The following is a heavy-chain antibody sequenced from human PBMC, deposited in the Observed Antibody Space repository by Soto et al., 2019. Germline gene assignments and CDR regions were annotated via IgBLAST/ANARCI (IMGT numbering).Heavy chain of an antibody. D-gene: IGHD1-26*01. CDR2: MNPNTGNT. CDR1: GYTFTSYD. Sequence: QVQLVQSGAEVKKPGASVKVSCKTSGYTFTSYDINWVRQATGQGLEWMGWMNPNTGNTGYAQNLQGRVTLTRDTSISTAYMELSSLRFQDTAVYYCVTTVFDISGWGQGTLVTVSS. V-gene: IGHV1-8*01. J-gene: IGHJ4*02. CDR3: VTTVFDISG.